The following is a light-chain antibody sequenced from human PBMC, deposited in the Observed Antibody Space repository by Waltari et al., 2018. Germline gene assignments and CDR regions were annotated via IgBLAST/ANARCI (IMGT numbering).Light chain of an antibody. CDR3: QQYNNWPPLT. V-gene: IGKV3-15*01. J-gene: IGKJ1*01. Sequence: EIVMTQSPATLSVSPGERATLSCRASQSVSSNLAWYQQKPGQDPRLLIYGASTQATGIPARFSGSGSGTEFTLTISSLQSEDFAVYYCQQYNNWPPLTFGQGTKVEIK. CDR2: GAS. CDR1: QSVSSN.